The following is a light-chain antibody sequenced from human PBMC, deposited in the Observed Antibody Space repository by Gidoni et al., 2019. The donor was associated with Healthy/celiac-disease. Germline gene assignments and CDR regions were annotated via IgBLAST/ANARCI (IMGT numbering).Light chain of an antibody. CDR1: SSDVGGYNY. J-gene: IGLJ3*02. CDR2: DVS. CDR3: SSYTSSSTLEV. Sequence: QPASVSGSPGQSITISCTGTSSDVGGYNYVSWYQQHPGKAPKLMIYDVSNRPSGVSNRFSGSKSGNTASLTISGLQAEDEADYYCSSYTSSSTLEVFGGGTKLTVL. V-gene: IGLV2-14*03.